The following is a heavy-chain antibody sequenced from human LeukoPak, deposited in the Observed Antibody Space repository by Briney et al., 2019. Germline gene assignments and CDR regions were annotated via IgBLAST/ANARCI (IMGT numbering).Heavy chain of an antibody. J-gene: IGHJ4*02. CDR1: GFTFSSYG. V-gene: IGHV3-30*18. CDR3: AKDLGSSWYCLFDY. D-gene: IGHD6-13*01. CDR2: ISYDGSNK. Sequence: SGGSLRLSCAASGFTFSSYGMHWVRQAPGKGLEWVAVISYDGSNKYYADSVKGRFTVSRDNSKNTLYLQMNSLRAEDTAVYYCAKDLGSSWYCLFDYWGQGTLVTVSS.